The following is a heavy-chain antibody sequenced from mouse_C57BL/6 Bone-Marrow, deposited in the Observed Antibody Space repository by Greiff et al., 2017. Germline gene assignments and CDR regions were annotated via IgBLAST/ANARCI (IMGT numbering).Heavy chain of an antibody. Sequence: EVQLQQSGAELVRPGASVKLSCTASGFNIKDSYMHWVKQRPEQGLEWIGRIDPEDGDTDYAPKFQGKATMTADTSANTAYRQLSSLTSEDTAVYYCTPGGCAMDYWGQGTSVTVSS. CDR3: TPGGCAMDY. J-gene: IGHJ4*01. V-gene: IGHV14-1*01. CDR1: GFNIKDSY. CDR2: IDPEDGDT.